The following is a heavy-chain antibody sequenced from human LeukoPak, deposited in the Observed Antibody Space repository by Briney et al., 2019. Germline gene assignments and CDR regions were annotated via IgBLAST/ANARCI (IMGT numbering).Heavy chain of an antibody. CDR2: IYYSGST. V-gene: IGHV4-39*02. CDR1: GVSVSSSDYY. D-gene: IGHD6-13*01. CDR3: ARDYFSSSWTAYGMDV. J-gene: IGHJ6*02. Sequence: PSETLSLTCTVSGVSVSSSDYYWGWIRQPPGKGLEWIGTIYYSGSTSYNPSLKSRVTISVDTSKNQFSLKLTSVTAADTAVYYCARDYFSSSWTAYGMDVWGQGTTVTVSS.